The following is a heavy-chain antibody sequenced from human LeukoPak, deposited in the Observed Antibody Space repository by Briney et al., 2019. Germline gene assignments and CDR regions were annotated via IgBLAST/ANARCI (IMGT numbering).Heavy chain of an antibody. J-gene: IGHJ5*02. D-gene: IGHD6-13*01. CDR3: ARDSAVRRQQLVQRGIDP. CDR1: GVSISSSNSY. CDR2: IYYSGNT. Sequence: SETLSLTCTVSGVSISSSNSYWGWIRQPPGKGLEWIGSIYYSGNTYYNASLKSQVSISIDTSKNQFSLRLTSVTAADTAVYYCARDSAVRRQQLVQRGIDPWGQGTLVTVSS. V-gene: IGHV4-39*02.